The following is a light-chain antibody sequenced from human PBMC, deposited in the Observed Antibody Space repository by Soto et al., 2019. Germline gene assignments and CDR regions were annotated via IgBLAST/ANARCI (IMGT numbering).Light chain of an antibody. CDR1: RGISSN. Sequence: IVMTQSPATLSVSPGERATLSCRASRGISSNLAWYQQKPGQAPRLLIYDASTRATGIPARFSGSGSGTEFTLTISSLQSEDFAFYYCQEYIQWPPGMFGPGTTVDIK. CDR3: QEYIQWPPGM. J-gene: IGKJ1*01. CDR2: DAS. V-gene: IGKV3-15*01.